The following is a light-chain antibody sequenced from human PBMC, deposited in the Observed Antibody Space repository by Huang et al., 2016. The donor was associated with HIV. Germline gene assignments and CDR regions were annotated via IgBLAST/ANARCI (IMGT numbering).Light chain of an antibody. CDR3: LQALQTPLT. CDR1: QSLLNRNGNNY. V-gene: IGKV2-28*01. Sequence: DIVMTQSPLSLSVTPGEPASISCRSSQSLLNRNGNNYLDWYLQNPGQSPQLLIYVASSRASGIPDRFNGSGSGTDFTLKISRVEAEDVGVYYCLQALQTPLTFGGGTKVEVK. CDR2: VAS. J-gene: IGKJ4*01.